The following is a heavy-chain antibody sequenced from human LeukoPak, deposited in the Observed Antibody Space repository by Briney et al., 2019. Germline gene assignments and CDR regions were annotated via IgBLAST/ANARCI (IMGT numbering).Heavy chain of an antibody. V-gene: IGHV4-34*01. CDR1: GGSFSGYY. CDR3: ARAPYCSGGSCYTPPPYFDY. D-gene: IGHD2-15*01. CDR2: MNHSGST. J-gene: IGHJ4*02. Sequence: SETLSLTCAVYGGSFSGYYWSWIRQTPGKGLEWIGEMNHSGSTNYNPSLKSRVTISVDTSKNQFSLKLSSVTAADTAVYYCARAPYCSGGSCYTPPPYFDYWGQGTLVTVSS.